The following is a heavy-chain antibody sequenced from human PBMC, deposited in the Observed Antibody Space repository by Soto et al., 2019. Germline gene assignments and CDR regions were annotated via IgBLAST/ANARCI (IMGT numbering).Heavy chain of an antibody. Sequence: GGSLRLSCAASGFTFSSYAMSWVRQAPGKGLEWVSAISGSGGSTYYADSVKGRFTISRDNSKNTLYLQMNSLRAEDTAVYYCAKGSGFGELLEKGVDYWGQGTLVTVSS. CDR2: ISGSGGST. CDR1: GFTFSSYA. V-gene: IGHV3-23*01. CDR3: AKGSGFGELLEKGVDY. D-gene: IGHD3-10*01. J-gene: IGHJ4*02.